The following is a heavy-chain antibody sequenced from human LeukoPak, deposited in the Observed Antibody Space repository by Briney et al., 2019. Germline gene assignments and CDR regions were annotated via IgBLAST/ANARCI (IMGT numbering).Heavy chain of an antibody. J-gene: IGHJ4*02. CDR3: AIAQTWDGLFES. V-gene: IGHV3-53*01. CDR1: GIAVSVNY. CDR2: ISINTNT. D-gene: IGHD1-26*01. Sequence: PGGSLRLSCAASGIAVSVNYMSWVRQTPGKGLEWVSVISINTNTFYADSVRGRFTISRDTSKNTLLLQMNSLRDEDSAIYYCAIAQTWDGLFESWGQGTLVTVSS.